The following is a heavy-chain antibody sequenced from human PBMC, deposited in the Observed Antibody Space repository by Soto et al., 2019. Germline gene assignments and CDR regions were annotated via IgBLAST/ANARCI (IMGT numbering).Heavy chain of an antibody. CDR1: GYTFTGYY. Sequence: ASVKVSCKASGYTFTGYYMHWVRQAPGQGLEWMGWINPNSGGTNYAQKFQGWVTMTRDTSISTAYMELSRLRSDDTAVYYCARGDCSSTSFQIRPVHPSNAIDFWGQGIIVTVSS. V-gene: IGHV1-2*04. CDR2: INPNSGGT. J-gene: IGHJ3*01. CDR3: ARGDCSSTSFQIRPVHPSNAIDF. D-gene: IGHD2-2*01.